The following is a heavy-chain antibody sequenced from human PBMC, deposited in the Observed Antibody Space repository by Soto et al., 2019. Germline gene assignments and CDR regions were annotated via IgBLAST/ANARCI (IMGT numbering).Heavy chain of an antibody. Sequence: QLQLQESGSGLVKPSQTLSITCAFSAGSISSGGYSCSWIRQPPGKGLEWLGYSYHSGSTYYNQPLKSRVTIAVDRTKNQFSLKLRSVTAADTAVYYCARGNVVAIDYWGQGTLVTVSS. CDR1: AGSISSGGYS. V-gene: IGHV4-30-2*01. D-gene: IGHD2-21*01. J-gene: IGHJ4*02. CDR2: SYHSGST. CDR3: ARGNVVAIDY.